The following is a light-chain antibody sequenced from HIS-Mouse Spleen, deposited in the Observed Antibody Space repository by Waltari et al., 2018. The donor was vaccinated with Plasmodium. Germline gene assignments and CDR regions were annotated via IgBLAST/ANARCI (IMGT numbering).Light chain of an antibody. CDR3: NSRDSSGTHGV. CDR1: SLRSYY. Sequence: SSELTQDPAVSVALGQTVRITCQGDSLRSYYASWYQQKPGQAPVLVIYGKNNRPAGSPDRFSGSSSGNTASLTITGAQAEDEADYYCNSRDSSGTHGVFGGGTKLTVL. J-gene: IGLJ2*01. CDR2: GKN. V-gene: IGLV3-19*01.